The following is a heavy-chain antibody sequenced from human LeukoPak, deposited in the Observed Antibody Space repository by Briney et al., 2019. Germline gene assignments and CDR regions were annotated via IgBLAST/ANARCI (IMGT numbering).Heavy chain of an antibody. CDR3: ARTGISIAVAGTRDYYYYYYMDV. CDR2: IYTSGST. CDR1: GGSISSGSYY. V-gene: IGHV4-61*02. Sequence: SETLSLTCTVSGGSISSGSYYWSWIRQPAGKGLEWIGRIYTSGSTNYNPSLKSRVTISVDTSKNQFSLKLSSVTAADTAVYYCARTGISIAVAGTRDYYYYYYMDVWGKGTTVTVSS. D-gene: IGHD6-19*01. J-gene: IGHJ6*03.